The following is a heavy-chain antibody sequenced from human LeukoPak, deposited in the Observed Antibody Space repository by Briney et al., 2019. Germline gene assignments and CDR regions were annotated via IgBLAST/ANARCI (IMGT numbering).Heavy chain of an antibody. CDR1: GFNFIDYS. V-gene: IGHV3-48*01. J-gene: IGHJ4*01. Sequence: GGSLRLSCAASGFNFIDYSVNWVRQAPGKGLEWISYIGISSGNTKYADSVKGRFTISRDKARNSLYLQMNSLRVDDTAMYYCARDHRYAFDNWGHGTLVTVSS. CDR2: IGISSGNT. D-gene: IGHD5-12*01. CDR3: ARDHRYAFDN.